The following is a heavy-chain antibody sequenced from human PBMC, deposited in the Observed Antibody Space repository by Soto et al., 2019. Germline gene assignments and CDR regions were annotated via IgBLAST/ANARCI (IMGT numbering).Heavy chain of an antibody. J-gene: IGHJ6*03. CDR1: GGSISSGGYY. CDR3: ARCVPGYYMDV. Sequence: SETLSLTCTVSGGSISSGGYYWSWIRQHPGKGLEWIGYIYYSGSTYYNPSLKSRVTISVDTSKNQFSLKLSSVTAADTAVYYCARCVPGYYMDVWGKGTTVTVSS. CDR2: IYYSGST. V-gene: IGHV4-31*03. D-gene: IGHD3-10*02.